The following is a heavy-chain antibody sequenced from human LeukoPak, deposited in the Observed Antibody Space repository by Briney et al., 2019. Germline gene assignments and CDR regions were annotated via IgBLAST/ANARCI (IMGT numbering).Heavy chain of an antibody. CDR1: GFTFSSYG. CDR2: IRLVGGIQ. CDR3: AKVEYYDFWSGYEDAFDI. D-gene: IGHD3-3*01. V-gene: IGHV3-30*02. Sequence: GGSLRSSCAAPGFTFSSYGMHWFGQVPGKGLRWVAFIRLVGGIQYNAGSVKSRLTISRASSKNPLYLQMNGLRAEAPARYYVAKVEYYDFWSGYEDAFDIWGQGTMVTVSS. J-gene: IGHJ3*02.